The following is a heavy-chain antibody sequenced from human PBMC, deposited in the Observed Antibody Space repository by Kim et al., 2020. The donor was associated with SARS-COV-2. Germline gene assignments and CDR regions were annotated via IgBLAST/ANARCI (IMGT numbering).Heavy chain of an antibody. V-gene: IGHV3-21*01. CDR2: ISSSSSYI. Sequence: GGSLRLSCAASGFTFSSYSMNWVRQAPGKGLEWVSSISSSSSYIYYADSVKGRFTISRDNAKNSLYLQMNSLRAEDTALYYCARASYYDILTGYYQYYYYMDVWGKGTTVTVSS. J-gene: IGHJ6*03. CDR1: GFTFSSYS. CDR3: ARASYYDILTGYYQYYYYMDV. D-gene: IGHD3-9*01.